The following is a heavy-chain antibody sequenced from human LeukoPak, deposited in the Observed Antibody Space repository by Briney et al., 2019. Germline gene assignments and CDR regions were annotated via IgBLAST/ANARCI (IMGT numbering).Heavy chain of an antibody. V-gene: IGHV1-69-2*01. CDR1: GYTFSDYY. D-gene: IGHD3-3*01. CDR3: VTVEWDLSFDY. J-gene: IGHJ4*02. CDR2: IDPENGET. Sequence: GASVKVSCKASGYTFSDYYIHWVQQAPGRGLEWMGQIDPENGETIYAERFLGRITITADTSIDTAYLELTILSSDDTAVYYCVTVEWDLSFDYWGQGTLVTVSS.